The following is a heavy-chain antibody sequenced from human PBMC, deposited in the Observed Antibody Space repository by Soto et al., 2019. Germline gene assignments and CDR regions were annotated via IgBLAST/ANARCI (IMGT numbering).Heavy chain of an antibody. CDR1: GGTFSSYA. Sequence: QVQLVQSGAEVQKPGSSVKVSCKASGGTFSSYAISWVRQAPGQGLEWMGGIIPIFGTANYAQKFQGRVTITADESTSTAYMELSSLRSEDTAVYYCARADSRYDFWSGYGMDVWGQGTTVTVSS. D-gene: IGHD3-3*01. J-gene: IGHJ6*02. CDR3: ARADSRYDFWSGYGMDV. CDR2: IIPIFGTA. V-gene: IGHV1-69*01.